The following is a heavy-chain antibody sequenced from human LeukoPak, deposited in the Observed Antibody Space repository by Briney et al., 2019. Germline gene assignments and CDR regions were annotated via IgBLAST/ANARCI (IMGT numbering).Heavy chain of an antibody. CDR3: ARDQATVTTRRAYFDY. J-gene: IGHJ4*02. CDR2: ISAYNGNT. D-gene: IGHD4-17*01. Sequence: ASVKVSCKASGYTFTSYGISWVRQAPGQGREWMGWISAYNGNTNYAQKLQGRVTMTTDTSTSTAYMELRSLRSDDTAVYYCARDQATVTTRRAYFDYWGQGTLVTVSS. V-gene: IGHV1-18*01. CDR1: GYTFTSYG.